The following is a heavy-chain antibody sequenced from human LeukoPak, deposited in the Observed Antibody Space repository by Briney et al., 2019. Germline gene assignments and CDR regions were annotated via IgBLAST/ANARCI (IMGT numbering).Heavy chain of an antibody. CDR3: AKQFLGAN. CDR2: TNAVDADT. V-gene: IGHV3-23*01. Sequence: PGGSLRLSCAASGFIFSNHAMTWVRQAPGKGLEYVSTTNAVDADTYYADAVKGRFTVSRDNSKNTLYLQMNSLRADDTAVYYCAKQFLGANWGQGTLVTVSS. CDR1: GFIFSNHA. J-gene: IGHJ4*02. D-gene: IGHD4/OR15-4a*01.